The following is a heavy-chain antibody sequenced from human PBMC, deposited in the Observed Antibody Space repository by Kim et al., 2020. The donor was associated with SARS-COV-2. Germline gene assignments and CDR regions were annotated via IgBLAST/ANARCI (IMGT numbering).Heavy chain of an antibody. J-gene: IGHJ3*02. CDR1: GFTFSSYA. V-gene: IGHV3-23*01. CDR2: ISGSGGST. D-gene: IGHD2-15*01. Sequence: GGSLRLSCAASGFTFSSYAMSWVRQAPGKGLEWVSAISGSGGSTYYADSVKGRFTISRDNSKNTLYLQMNSLRAEDTAVYYCAKRWLELLYDTGAFDIWGQGTMVTVSS. CDR3: AKRWLELLYDTGAFDI.